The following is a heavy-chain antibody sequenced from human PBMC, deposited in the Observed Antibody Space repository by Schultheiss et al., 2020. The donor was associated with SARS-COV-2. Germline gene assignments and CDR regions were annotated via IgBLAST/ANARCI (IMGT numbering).Heavy chain of an antibody. CDR2: ISGSGGST. J-gene: IGHJ5*02. CDR1: GFTFNSFA. V-gene: IGHV3-23*01. Sequence: GGSLRLSCAASGFTFNSFAMSWVRQAPGKGLEWVAGISGSGGSTYYADSVKGRFTISRDNAKKSLYLQMNSLIAEDTAVYYCARERGYSGYDLVAWGQGTLVTVSS. D-gene: IGHD5-12*01. CDR3: ARERGYSGYDLVA.